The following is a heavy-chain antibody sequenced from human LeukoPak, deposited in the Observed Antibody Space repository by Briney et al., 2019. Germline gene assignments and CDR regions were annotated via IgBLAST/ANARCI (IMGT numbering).Heavy chain of an antibody. CDR3: ARGSCSGGSCHSGDY. CDR2: IYTSGST. CDR1: GGSISSYY. Sequence: SETLSLTCTVSGGSISSYYWSWIRQPARKGLEWIGRIYTSGSTNYNPSLKSRVTMSVDTSKNQLSLKLTSVTAADTAVYYCARGSCSGGSCHSGDYWGQGTLVTVSS. J-gene: IGHJ4*02. V-gene: IGHV4-4*07. D-gene: IGHD2-15*01.